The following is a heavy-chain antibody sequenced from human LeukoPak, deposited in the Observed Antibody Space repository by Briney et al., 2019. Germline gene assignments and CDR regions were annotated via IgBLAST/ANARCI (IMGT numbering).Heavy chain of an antibody. CDR3: ARTWFGEPMDH. CDR2: IKEDGSVK. Sequence: GGSLRLSCAASGFTFSSYWMSWVRQAPGKGLEWVANIKEDGSVKYYVGAVKGRFTISRDNAENSLYLQMNSLRAEDTAVYYCARTWFGEPMDHWGQGTQVTVSS. V-gene: IGHV3-7*01. J-gene: IGHJ4*02. CDR1: GFTFSSYW. D-gene: IGHD3-10*01.